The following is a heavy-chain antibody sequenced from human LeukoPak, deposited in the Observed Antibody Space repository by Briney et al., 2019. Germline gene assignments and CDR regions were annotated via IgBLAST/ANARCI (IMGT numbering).Heavy chain of an antibody. CDR2: IGLSESYI. D-gene: IGHD3-16*01. J-gene: IGHJ1*01. CDR1: GFTFSSYS. V-gene: IGHV3-21*01. CDR3: ATFRANGYDFQH. Sequence: GGSLRLSWGASGFTFSSYSLNWVRQAPGKGLEWVSSIGLSESYIYYGDSVKGRFTISRDNAKNSVFLQMNSLRVEDTALYYCATFRANGYDFQHWGQGTLVTVSS.